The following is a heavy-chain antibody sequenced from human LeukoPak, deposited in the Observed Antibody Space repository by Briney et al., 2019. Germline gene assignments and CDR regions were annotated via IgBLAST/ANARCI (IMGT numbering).Heavy chain of an antibody. Sequence: GGSLRLSCAASGFSFQYYWMAWVRQAPGMGLEWVAHIKEDGTQKFCVDSVRGRFTISKDDARNALYLQMNSLRDEDTAIYYCVRGGWELDYWGQGTLVIVSS. CDR2: IKEDGTQK. D-gene: IGHD4-23*01. V-gene: IGHV3-7*01. CDR3: VRGGWELDY. J-gene: IGHJ4*02. CDR1: GFSFQYYW.